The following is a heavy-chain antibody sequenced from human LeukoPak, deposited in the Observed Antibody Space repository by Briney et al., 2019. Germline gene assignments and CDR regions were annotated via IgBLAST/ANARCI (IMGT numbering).Heavy chain of an antibody. CDR1: GGSISSSNW. V-gene: IGHV4-4*02. J-gene: IGHJ4*02. D-gene: IGHD3-22*01. Sequence: SGTLSLTCAVSGGSISSSNWWSWVRQPPGKGLEWIGEIYHSGSTNYNPSLKSRVTISGDTSKNQFSLRLSSVTAADTAVYYCARASYSYDINGWVPFDYWGQGTLVTVSS. CDR2: IYHSGST. CDR3: ARASYSYDINGWVPFDY.